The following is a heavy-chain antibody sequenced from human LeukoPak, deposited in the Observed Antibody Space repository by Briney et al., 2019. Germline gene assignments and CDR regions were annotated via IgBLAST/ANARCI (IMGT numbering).Heavy chain of an antibody. Sequence: SGPTLVNPRQTLTLTYTLSGASLSISGVGVGWIGQPPGTALEWLPLIYWDESKRYSPSLKSRLTITKDTSKNQVVLTMTKMDSVDTATYFCAHGTGFGSGWEGLDNWGQGTLVSVFS. J-gene: IGHJ4*02. CDR1: GASLSISGVG. D-gene: IGHD6-19*01. CDR2: IYWDESK. CDR3: AHGTGFGSGWEGLDN. V-gene: IGHV2-5*02.